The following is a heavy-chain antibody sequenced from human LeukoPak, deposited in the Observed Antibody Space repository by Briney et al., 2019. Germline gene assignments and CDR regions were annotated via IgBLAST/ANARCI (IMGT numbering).Heavy chain of an antibody. CDR1: GFTFSSYS. V-gene: IGHV3-21*01. J-gene: IGHJ4*02. Sequence: GGSLRLSCAASGFTFSSYSMNWVRQAPGKGLEWVSSISSSSSYIYYADSVKGRFTISRDNAKNSLYLQMNSLRAEDTAVYYCATGNDFWSGHPADFDYWGQGTLVTVSS. CDR3: ATGNDFWSGHPADFDY. CDR2: ISSSSSYI. D-gene: IGHD3-3*01.